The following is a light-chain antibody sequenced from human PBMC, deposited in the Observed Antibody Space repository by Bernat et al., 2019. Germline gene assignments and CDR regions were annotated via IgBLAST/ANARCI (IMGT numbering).Light chain of an antibody. J-gene: IGLJ2*01. CDR1: SSDVGGYNY. CDR3: SSYTSSSTGV. Sequence: QSALTQPASVSGSPGQSITIPCTGTSSDVGGYNYVSWYQQHPGKAPKPMIYDVSNRPSGVSSRFSGSKSGNAASLTISGLQAEDEADYYCSSYTSSSTGVFGGGTKLTVL. V-gene: IGLV2-14*03. CDR2: DVS.